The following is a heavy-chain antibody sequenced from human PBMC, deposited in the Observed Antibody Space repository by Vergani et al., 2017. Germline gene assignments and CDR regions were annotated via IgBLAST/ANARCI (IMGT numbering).Heavy chain of an antibody. Sequence: EVQLVESGGGIVKPGGSLRLSCVASGFSFRNAWMNWVRRTPGKGLAWVGRIKSTFDRGTTDYAAAVKGRFTISRDDSKNTLFLQMNGLKTEDIGVYYCTTDPRYCGDGSCDWQMDQHYYGMDVWGQGTTVTVSS. CDR2: IKSTFDRGTT. CDR3: TTDPRYCGDGSCDWQMDQHYYGMDV. J-gene: IGHJ6*02. V-gene: IGHV3-15*07. CDR1: GFSFRNAW. D-gene: IGHD2-21*01.